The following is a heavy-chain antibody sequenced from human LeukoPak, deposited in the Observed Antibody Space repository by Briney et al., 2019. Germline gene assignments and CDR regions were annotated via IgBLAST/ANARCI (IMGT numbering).Heavy chain of an antibody. V-gene: IGHV3-7*01. J-gene: IGHJ4*02. Sequence: PGGSLRLSCAASGFTFSNHWMSWVRQAPGKGLEWVANIKQDESEKYYVDFVKGRFTISRDNTKNSLYLQMNRLRAEDTAVYYCATRPSSDYYLAVFDYWGQGTVVAVSS. CDR3: ATRPSSDYYLAVFDY. CDR2: IKQDESEK. CDR1: GFTFSNHW. D-gene: IGHD3-22*01.